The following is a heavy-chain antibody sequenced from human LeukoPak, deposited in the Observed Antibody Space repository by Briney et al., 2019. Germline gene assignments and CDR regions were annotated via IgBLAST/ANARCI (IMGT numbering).Heavy chain of an antibody. CDR3: ARVLGYCSSTSCSQYMDV. J-gene: IGHJ6*03. Sequence: KTGGSLRLSCAASGFTFSDYYMSWIRQAPGKGLEWVSYISSSGSTIYYADSVNRPFPISTHNSNNTLFLQINSLRAEDTAVYYCARVLGYCSSTSCSQYMDVWGKGTTVTISS. CDR1: GFTFSDYY. D-gene: IGHD2-2*01. CDR2: ISSSGSTI. V-gene: IGHV3-11*01.